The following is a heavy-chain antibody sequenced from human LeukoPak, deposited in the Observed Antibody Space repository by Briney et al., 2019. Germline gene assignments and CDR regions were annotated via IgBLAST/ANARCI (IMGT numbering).Heavy chain of an antibody. CDR2: IRYDGSNK. Sequence: GGSLRLSCAASGFTFSSYGMHWVRQAPGKGLEWVAFIRYDGSNKYYADSVKGRFTISRDNSKNTPYLQMNSLRAEDTAVYYCAKDQGADIVGAIDAFDIWGQGTMVTVSS. V-gene: IGHV3-30*02. J-gene: IGHJ3*02. CDR3: AKDQGADIVGAIDAFDI. D-gene: IGHD1-26*01. CDR1: GFTFSSYG.